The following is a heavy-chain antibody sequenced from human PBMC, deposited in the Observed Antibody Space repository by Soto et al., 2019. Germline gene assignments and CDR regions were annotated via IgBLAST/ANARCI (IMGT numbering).Heavy chain of an antibody. Sequence: PSETLSLTCTVSGGSISSYDWSWIRQPPGKGLEWIGYIYYSGSTNYNPSLKSRVTISVDTSKNQFSLKLSSVTAADTAVYYCARIQANFGVVIMNGYWGQRTLVTVSS. V-gene: IGHV4-59*01. CDR1: GGSISSYD. D-gene: IGHD3-3*01. CDR2: IYYSGST. J-gene: IGHJ4*02. CDR3: ARIQANFGVVIMNGY.